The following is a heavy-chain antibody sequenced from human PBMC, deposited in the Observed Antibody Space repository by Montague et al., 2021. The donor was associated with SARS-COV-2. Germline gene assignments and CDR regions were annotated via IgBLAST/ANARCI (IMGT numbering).Heavy chain of an antibody. J-gene: IGHJ6*02. V-gene: IGHV4-59*10. Sequence: SETLSLTCAGDRDSGSDGTRAQIRQPPGWSPGTIGISKSSGATNYNPSLKGRVTMSVDASKNYLSLRLSSVTAADTAVYYCARAPRIMISGVVMPRSYGMAVWGQGTTVTVSS. CDR1: RDSGSDGT. CDR2: SKSSGAT. D-gene: IGHD3-3*01. CDR3: ARAPRIMISGVVMPRSYGMAV.